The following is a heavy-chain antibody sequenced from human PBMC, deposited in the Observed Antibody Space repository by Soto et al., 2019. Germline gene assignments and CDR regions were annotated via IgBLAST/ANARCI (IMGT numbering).Heavy chain of an antibody. CDR2: IVVGSGNT. D-gene: IGHD6-13*01. CDR1: GFTFTSSA. CDR3: AAERLPGIAAAGPGDDAFDI. Sequence: SVKVSCKASGFTFTSSAMQWVRQARGQRLEWIGWIVVGSGNTNYAQKFQERVTITRDMSTSTAYMELSSLRSEDTAVYYCAAERLPGIAAAGPGDDAFDIWGQGTMVTVS. J-gene: IGHJ3*02. V-gene: IGHV1-58*02.